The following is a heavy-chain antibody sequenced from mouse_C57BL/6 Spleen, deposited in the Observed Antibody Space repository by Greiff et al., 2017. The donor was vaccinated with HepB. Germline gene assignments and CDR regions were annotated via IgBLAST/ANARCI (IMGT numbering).Heavy chain of an antibody. D-gene: IGHD2-4*01. V-gene: IGHV1-82*01. Sequence: VQLQQSGPELVKPGASVKISCKASGYAFSSSWMNWVKQRPGKGLEWIGRIYPGDGDTNNNGKFKGKATLTADKSSSTAYMHLSSLASEDSAVYFCARRGDYDYDCFAYWGQGTLVTVSA. CDR1: GYAFSSSW. CDR3: ARRGDYDYDCFAY. J-gene: IGHJ3*01. CDR2: IYPGDGDT.